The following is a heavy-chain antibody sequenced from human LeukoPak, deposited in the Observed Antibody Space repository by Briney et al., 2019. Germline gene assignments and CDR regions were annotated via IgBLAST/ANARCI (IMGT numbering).Heavy chain of an antibody. Sequence: PSETLSLTCTVSGGSISSYYWSWIRQPPGKELEWIGYFHYSGTTNYNPSLKSRVTISVDTSKNQFSLKLRFVTAADTAVYYCARTYSRGAFDIWGQGTMVTVST. D-gene: IGHD3-22*01. V-gene: IGHV4-59*08. CDR1: GGSISSYY. CDR2: FHYSGTT. J-gene: IGHJ3*02. CDR3: ARTYSRGAFDI.